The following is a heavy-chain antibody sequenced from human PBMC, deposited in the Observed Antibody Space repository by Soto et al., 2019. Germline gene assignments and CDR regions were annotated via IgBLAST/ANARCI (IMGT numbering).Heavy chain of an antibody. CDR2: INPNSGDT. CDR3: ARDARGTRGFDEMDI. CDR1: EYIFTGYH. V-gene: IGHV1-2*02. Sequence: ASVKVSCKASEYIFTGYHIHWVRQAPGRGLEWMGWINPNSGDTEYAQNFQGRVTMTRDTSFNLVYMEMSGLMSDDTAVYYCARDARGTRGFDEMDIWGQGTTVTVSS. D-gene: IGHD3-9*01. J-gene: IGHJ6*02.